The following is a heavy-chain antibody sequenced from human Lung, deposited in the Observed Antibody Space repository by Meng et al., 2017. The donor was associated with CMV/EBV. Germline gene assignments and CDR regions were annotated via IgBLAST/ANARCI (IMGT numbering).Heavy chain of an antibody. D-gene: IGHD1-7*01. CDR2: ISPYNGNT. Sequence: ASVKVSCKASGYTFTTYSITWVRQAPGQGLEWMGWISPYNGNTEYAQKFQGRVTMTTDTSTSTAYMEVRSLTSDDTAMYYCARGSWNYEFWGRGTVVTVSS. CDR1: GYTFTTYS. V-gene: IGHV1-18*01. CDR3: ARGSWNYEF. J-gene: IGHJ4*02.